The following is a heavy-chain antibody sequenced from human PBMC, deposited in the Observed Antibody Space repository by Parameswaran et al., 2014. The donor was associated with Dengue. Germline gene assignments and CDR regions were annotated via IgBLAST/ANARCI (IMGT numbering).Heavy chain of an antibody. V-gene: IGHV3-21*03. J-gene: IGHJ4*02. CDR2: ISSSSSYI. D-gene: IGHD6-19*01. CDR3: ARDRIAVAGLYL. Sequence: VRQAPGKGLEWVSSISSSSSYIYYADSVKGRFTISRDNAKNSLYLQMNSLRAEDTAVYYCARDRIAVAGLYLWGQGTLVTVSS.